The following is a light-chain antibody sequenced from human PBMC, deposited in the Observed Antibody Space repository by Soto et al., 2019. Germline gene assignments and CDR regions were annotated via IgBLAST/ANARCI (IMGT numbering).Light chain of an antibody. CDR2: GAS. CDR3: QQYNDWPPRIT. J-gene: IGKJ5*01. Sequence: EIVLTQSPGTLSLSPGERATLSCRASQSVSNNYLAWYQQKPGQAPRLLIYGASTRATGIPARFSGSGSGTEFTLTICSLQSEDFAVYYCQQYNDWPPRITFGQGTRLEI. CDR1: QSVSNN. V-gene: IGKV3-15*01.